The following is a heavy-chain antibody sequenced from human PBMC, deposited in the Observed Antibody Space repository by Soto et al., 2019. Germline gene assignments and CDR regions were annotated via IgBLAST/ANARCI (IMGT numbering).Heavy chain of an antibody. D-gene: IGHD1-1*01. CDR3: ARELESNFDH. CDR2: ISYDGSNK. J-gene: IGHJ4*02. V-gene: IGHV3-30-3*01. CDR1: GLAFSSCA. Sequence: GGSLRLSCAASGLAFSSCAMHWVRQAPGKGLEWVTVISYDGSNKYYADSVKGRFTISRDNSKNTLYLQMNSLRAEDTAVYYCARELESNFDHWGQGSLVTVSA.